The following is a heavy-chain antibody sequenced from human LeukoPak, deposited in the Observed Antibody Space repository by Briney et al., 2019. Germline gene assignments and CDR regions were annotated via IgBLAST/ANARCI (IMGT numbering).Heavy chain of an antibody. J-gene: IGHJ6*03. Sequence: PGGSLRLSCAASGFTFSSYSMNWVRQAPGKGLEWVSYISSSSSTIYCADSVKGRFTISRDNAKNSLYLQMNSLRAEDTAAYYCAKGTAHMDVWGKGTTVTVSS. V-gene: IGHV3-48*04. CDR2: ISSSSSTI. CDR1: GFTFSSYS. CDR3: AKGTAHMDV.